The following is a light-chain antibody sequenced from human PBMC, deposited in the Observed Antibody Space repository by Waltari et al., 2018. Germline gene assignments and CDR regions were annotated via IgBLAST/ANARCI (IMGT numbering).Light chain of an antibody. CDR1: SGHSSNV. Sequence: TCTLSSGHSSNVIAWLQQQPEKGPRYLMKGNSDGSHSKGDEIPDRFSGSSSGAELYLTISSLQSEDEADYYCQTGGHGTWVFGGGTKLTVL. J-gene: IGLJ3*02. V-gene: IGLV4-69*01. CDR2: GNSDGSH. CDR3: QTGGHGTWV.